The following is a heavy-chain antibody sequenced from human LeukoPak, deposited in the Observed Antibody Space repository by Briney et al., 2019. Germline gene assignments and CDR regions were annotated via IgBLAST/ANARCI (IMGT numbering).Heavy chain of an antibody. CDR1: GFNLSYYY. J-gene: IGHJ4*02. D-gene: IGHD3-16*01. CDR2: ISGSGGST. V-gene: IGHV3-23*01. Sequence: GESLRLSCSASGFNLSYYYMRWVRQAPGKELEWVSAISGSGGSTYYADSVKGRFTIPRDNPKNTLYLQMNSLRAENTAVYYWAKEGLPVWGQETLVTVSS. CDR3: AKEGLPV.